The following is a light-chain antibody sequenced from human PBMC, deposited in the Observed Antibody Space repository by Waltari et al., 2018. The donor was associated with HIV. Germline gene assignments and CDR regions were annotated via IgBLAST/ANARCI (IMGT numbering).Light chain of an antibody. CDR1: NSDVGAYNY. CDR2: DIN. CDR3: CSYADGYAWI. J-gene: IGLJ2*01. V-gene: IGLV2-11*01. Sequence: QSALTQPRSVSESPGQSVTISCTGTNSDVGAYNYVSWYQQHPGKAPKRIIYDINKRPSGVPERFTGAKAGNMASRAISGLQAENEADYYCCSYADGYAWIFGGGTKLTVL.